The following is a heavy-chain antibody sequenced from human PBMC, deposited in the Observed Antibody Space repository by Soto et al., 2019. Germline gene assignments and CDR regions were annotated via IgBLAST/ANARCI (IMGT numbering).Heavy chain of an antibody. CDR3: ARDLACTNGVCSPFDY. V-gene: IGHV1-2*02. Sequence: XSVKGSCKASGYTFTGYYMHWVRQAPVQGLEWMGWINPNSGGTNYSQKFQGRVTMTRDTSISTAYMELSRLRSDDTAVYYRARDLACTNGVCSPFDYWGQGTLVTVSS. D-gene: IGHD2-8*01. CDR2: INPNSGGT. CDR1: GYTFTGYY. J-gene: IGHJ4*02.